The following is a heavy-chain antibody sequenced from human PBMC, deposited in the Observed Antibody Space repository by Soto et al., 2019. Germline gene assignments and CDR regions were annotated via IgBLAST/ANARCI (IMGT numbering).Heavy chain of an antibody. CDR1: GGSFSGYY. Sequence: QVQLQQWGAGLLKPSETLSLTCAVYGGSFSGYYWSWIRQPPGKGLEWIGEINHSGSTNYNPSLKSRVTISVDTSKNQLSLKLSSVTAADTAVYYCARGPDYGDYVWGDFDYWGQGTLVTVSS. CDR3: ARGPDYGDYVWGDFDY. J-gene: IGHJ4*02. D-gene: IGHD4-17*01. V-gene: IGHV4-34*01. CDR2: INHSGST.